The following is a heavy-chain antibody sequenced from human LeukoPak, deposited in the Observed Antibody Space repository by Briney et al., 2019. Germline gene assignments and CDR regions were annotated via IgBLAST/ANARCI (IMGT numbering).Heavy chain of an antibody. CDR1: GYTFTGYY. CDR2: INPNSGGT. CDR3: ARGGYYDSSGPRRYLDY. D-gene: IGHD3-22*01. V-gene: IGHV1-2*02. J-gene: IGHJ4*02. Sequence: ASVKVSCKASGYTFTGYYMHWVRQAPGQGLEWMGWINPNSGGTNYAQKFQGRVTMTRDTSISTAYMELSRLRSDDTAVYYCARGGYYDSSGPRRYLDYWGQGTLVTVSS.